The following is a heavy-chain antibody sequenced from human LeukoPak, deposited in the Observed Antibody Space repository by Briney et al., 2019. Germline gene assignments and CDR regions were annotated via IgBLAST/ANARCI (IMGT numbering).Heavy chain of an antibody. CDR2: IKSDGTFT. Sequence: GGSLRLSCTVSGFTFSSHWMRWVRQAPGKGLVWVSHIKSDGTFTNYADSVRGRFTISRDNARNTLSLQMNSLRVEDTAMYFCAKDIQLSTWGLGTMVTVSS. CDR3: AKDIQLST. V-gene: IGHV3-74*01. J-gene: IGHJ3*01. D-gene: IGHD5-24*01. CDR1: GFTFSSHW.